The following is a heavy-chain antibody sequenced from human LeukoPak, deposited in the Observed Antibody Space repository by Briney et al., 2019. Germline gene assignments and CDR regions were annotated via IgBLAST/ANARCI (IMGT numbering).Heavy chain of an antibody. D-gene: IGHD1-26*01. CDR2: INHSGST. J-gene: IGHJ4*02. V-gene: IGHV4-34*01. Sequence: PSDTVSLTCAVYGGSFSVYYWSWIPQPPGGGREGIEEINHSGSTNYNPSLKSRVTISVDTSKNQFSLKLSSVTAADTAVYYCARWEGGSYYDFDYWGQGTLVTVSS. CDR3: ARWEGGSYYDFDY. CDR1: GGSFSVYY.